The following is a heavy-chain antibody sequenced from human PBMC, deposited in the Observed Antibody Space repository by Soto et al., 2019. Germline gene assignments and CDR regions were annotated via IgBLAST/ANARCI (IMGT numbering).Heavy chain of an antibody. J-gene: IGHJ4*02. CDR3: ARRNNYDILTGYYDY. V-gene: IGHV1-69*13. Sequence: SVKVSCKASGGTFSSYAISWVRQAPGQGLEWMGGIIPIFGTANYAQKFQGRVTITADESTSTAYMELSSLRSEDTAVYYCARRNNYDILTGYYDYWGQGTLVTVSS. CDR2: IIPIFGTA. D-gene: IGHD3-9*01. CDR1: GGTFSSYA.